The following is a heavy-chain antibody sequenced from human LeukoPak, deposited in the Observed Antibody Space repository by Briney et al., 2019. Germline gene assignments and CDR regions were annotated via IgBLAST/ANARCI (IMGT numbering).Heavy chain of an antibody. J-gene: IGHJ4*02. Sequence: ASVKVSCKASGYTFTSYDINWVRQATGQGLEWMGWMNPNSGNTGYAQKFQGRVTMTRDTSISTAYMELSRLRSDDTAVYYCARDAYYDYVWGSYRYGDYWGQGTLVTVSS. CDR1: GYTFTSYD. CDR2: MNPNSGNT. D-gene: IGHD3-16*02. V-gene: IGHV1-8*01. CDR3: ARDAYYDYVWGSYRYGDY.